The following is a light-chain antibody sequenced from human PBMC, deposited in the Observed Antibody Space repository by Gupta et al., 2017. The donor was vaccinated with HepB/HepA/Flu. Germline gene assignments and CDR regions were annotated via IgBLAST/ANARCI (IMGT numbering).Light chain of an antibody. CDR1: QDISNR. Sequence: DIELTPSATSLSASVGDRVTITCQASQDISNRLYWYQQRPGRAPKLLIYDASNLETGVPSRFSGSGSGTDFTFTISSLQPEDIATYYCQQYDNLPRSLTFGGGTKVEIK. J-gene: IGKJ4*01. CDR3: QQYDNLPRSLT. V-gene: IGKV1-33*01. CDR2: DAS.